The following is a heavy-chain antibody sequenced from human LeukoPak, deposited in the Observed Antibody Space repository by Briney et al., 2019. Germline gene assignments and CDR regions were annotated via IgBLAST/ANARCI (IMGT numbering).Heavy chain of an antibody. V-gene: IGHV1-8*01. D-gene: IGHD3-10*01. CDR2: MNPNSGNT. CDR1: GYTFTSYD. J-gene: IGHJ5*02. Sequence: ASVKVSCKASGYTFTSYDINWVRQATGQGLEGMGWMNPNSGNTGYAQKFQGRVTMTRNTSISTAYMELSSLRSEDTAVYYCARVMNYGSGSPHNWFDPWGQGTLVTVSS. CDR3: ARVMNYGSGSPHNWFDP.